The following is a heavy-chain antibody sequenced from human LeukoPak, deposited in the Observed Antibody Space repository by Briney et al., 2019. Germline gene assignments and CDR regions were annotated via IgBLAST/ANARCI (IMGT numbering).Heavy chain of an antibody. Sequence: SETLSLTCAVYGGSFSGYYWSWIRQPPGKGLEWIGEINHGGSTNYNPSLKSRVTISVDTSKNQFSLKLSSVTAADTAVYYCARGPMGQDIVVVVAATSPVYFQHWGQGTLVTVSS. D-gene: IGHD2-15*01. J-gene: IGHJ1*01. CDR2: INHGGST. CDR1: GGSFSGYY. CDR3: ARGPMGQDIVVVVAATSPVYFQH. V-gene: IGHV4-34*01.